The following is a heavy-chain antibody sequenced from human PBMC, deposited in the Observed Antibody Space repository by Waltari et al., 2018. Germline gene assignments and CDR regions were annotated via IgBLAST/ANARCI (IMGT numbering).Heavy chain of an antibody. V-gene: IGHV2-26*01. CDR2: IFSNDEK. CDR1: GFSLSNARMG. CDR3: ARTLYWDSSGYYYRSIDY. J-gene: IGHJ4*02. D-gene: IGHD3-22*01. Sequence: QVTLKESGPVLVKPTETLTLTCTVSGFSLSNARMGVSWIRQPPGKALEWLAHIFSNDEKSYSTSLKSRLTISKDTSKSQVVLTMTNMDPVDTATYYCARTLYWDSSGYYYRSIDYWGQGTLVTVSS.